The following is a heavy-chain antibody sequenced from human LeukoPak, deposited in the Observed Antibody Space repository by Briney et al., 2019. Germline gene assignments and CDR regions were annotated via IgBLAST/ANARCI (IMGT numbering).Heavy chain of an antibody. CDR2: MNPNSGNT. CDR1: GYTFTSYD. D-gene: IGHD6-19*01. J-gene: IGHJ4*02. V-gene: IGHV1-8*01. CDR3: ARTRHGSGWYMYYFDY. Sequence: GASVKVSCKASGYTFTSYDINWVRQATGQGLEWMGWMNPNSGNTGYAQKLQGRVTMTTDTSTSTAYMELRSLRSDDTAVYYCARTRHGSGWYMYYFDYWGQGTLVTVSS.